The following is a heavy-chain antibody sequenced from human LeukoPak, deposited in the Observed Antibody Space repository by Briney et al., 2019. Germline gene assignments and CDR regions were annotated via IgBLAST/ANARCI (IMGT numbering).Heavy chain of an antibody. CDR1: GGSICSGSYY. D-gene: IGHD3-3*01. CDR3: AREPTIFGVVRDWFDP. Sequence: SETLSFTCTVSGGSICSGSYYWSWIRQPAGKGLEWIGRIYTSGSTNYNPSLKSRVTISVDTSKNQFSLKLSSVTAADTAVYYCAREPTIFGVVRDWFDPWGQGTLVTVSS. J-gene: IGHJ5*02. CDR2: IYTSGST. V-gene: IGHV4-61*02.